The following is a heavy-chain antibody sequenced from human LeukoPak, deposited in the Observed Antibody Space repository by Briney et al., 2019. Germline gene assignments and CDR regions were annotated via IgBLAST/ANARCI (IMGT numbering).Heavy chain of an antibody. CDR3: ARGAQGYDFWSGYLRGYFDY. V-gene: IGHV4-34*01. D-gene: IGHD3-3*01. CDR1: GGSFSGYY. CDR2: INHSGST. J-gene: IGHJ4*02. Sequence: LETLSLTCAVYGGSFSGYYWSWIRQPPGKGLEWIGEINHSGSTNYNPSLKSRVTISVDTSENQFSLKLSSVTAADTAVYYCARGAQGYDFWSGYLRGYFDYWGQGTLVTVSS.